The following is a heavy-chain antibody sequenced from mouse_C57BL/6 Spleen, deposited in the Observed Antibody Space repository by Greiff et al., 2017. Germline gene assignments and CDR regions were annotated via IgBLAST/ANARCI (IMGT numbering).Heavy chain of an antibody. CDR3: AGGSFDY. CDR1: GYAFSSSW. CDR2: IYPGDGDT. Sequence: QVQLQQSGPELVKPGASVKISCKASGYAFSSSWMNWVKQRPGKGLEWIGRIYPGDGDTNYNGKFKGKATLTADKSSSTAYMQLSSLTSEDSAVYFCAGGSFDYWGQGTTLTVSS. J-gene: IGHJ2*01. D-gene: IGHD1-1*01. V-gene: IGHV1-82*01.